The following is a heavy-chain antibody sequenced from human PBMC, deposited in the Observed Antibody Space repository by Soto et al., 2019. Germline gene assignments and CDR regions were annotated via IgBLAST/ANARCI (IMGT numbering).Heavy chain of an antibody. V-gene: IGHV4-31*03. Sequence: LSLTCTVSGGSIISGGYYWSWIRQHPVKGLEWIGYIYYSGSTYYNPSLKSRVTISVDTSKNQFSLKLSSVTAADTAVYYCARAIIGIYYGSGRTYFEYWGQGTMVSVSS. J-gene: IGHJ4*02. CDR3: ARAIIGIYYGSGRTYFEY. CDR2: IYYSGST. D-gene: IGHD3-10*01. CDR1: GGSIISGGYY.